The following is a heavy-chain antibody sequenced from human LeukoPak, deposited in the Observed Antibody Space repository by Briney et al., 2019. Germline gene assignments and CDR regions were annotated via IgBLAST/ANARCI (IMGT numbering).Heavy chain of an antibody. CDR2: IYYSGST. CDR3: ARDHPEYYDFWSGYPTGI. D-gene: IGHD3-3*01. J-gene: IGHJ3*02. V-gene: IGHV4-59*01. CDR1: GGSISSYY. Sequence: PSETLSLTCTVSGGSISSYYWSWIRQPPGKGLEWIGYIYYSGSTNYNPSLKSRVTISVDTSKNQFSLKLSSVTAADTAVYYCARDHPEYYDFWSGYPTGIWGQGTMVTVSS.